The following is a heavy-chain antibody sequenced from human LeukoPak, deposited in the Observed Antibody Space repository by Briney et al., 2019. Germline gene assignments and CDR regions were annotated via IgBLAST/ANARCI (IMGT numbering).Heavy chain of an antibody. D-gene: IGHD2-2*02. CDR2: FDPEDGET. CDR1: GYTLTELS. Sequence: ASVKVSCKVSGYTLTELSMHWVRQAPGKGLEWMGGFDPEDGETIHAQKFQGRVTMTEDTSTDTAYMELSSLRSEDTAVYYCATDFRACSSTSCYSWFDPWGQGTLVTVSS. J-gene: IGHJ5*02. CDR3: ATDFRACSSTSCYSWFDP. V-gene: IGHV1-24*01.